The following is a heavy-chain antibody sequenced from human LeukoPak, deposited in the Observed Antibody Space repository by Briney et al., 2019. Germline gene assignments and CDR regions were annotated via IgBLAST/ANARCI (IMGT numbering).Heavy chain of an antibody. CDR1: GFTFSSYS. V-gene: IGHV3-48*01. CDR2: ISSNSTTI. J-gene: IGHJ4*02. Sequence: GGSLRLSCSASGFTFSSYSMNWVRQAPGKGLEWVSYISSNSTTIYYADSVKGRFTISRDNAKNSLYLQKNSLRVADTAVYYCARGPYKDFWSGYSDYWGQGTLVTVSS. CDR3: ARGPYKDFWSGYSDY. D-gene: IGHD3-3*01.